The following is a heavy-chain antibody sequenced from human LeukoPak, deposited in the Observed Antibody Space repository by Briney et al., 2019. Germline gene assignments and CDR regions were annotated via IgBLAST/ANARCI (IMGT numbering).Heavy chain of an antibody. CDR3: ARQGSTRAHNWFDP. V-gene: IGHV1-46*01. D-gene: IGHD3-10*01. J-gene: IGHJ5*02. CDR2: INPSGGST. CDR1: AYTFTSYY. Sequence: GASVKVSCKPSAYTFTSYYMHGWLQPPGHGLEWMGRINPSGGSTSYAQKFQGRVTMTRDTSTSTVYMELSSLRSEDTAVYYCARQGSTRAHNWFDPWGQGTLVTVSS.